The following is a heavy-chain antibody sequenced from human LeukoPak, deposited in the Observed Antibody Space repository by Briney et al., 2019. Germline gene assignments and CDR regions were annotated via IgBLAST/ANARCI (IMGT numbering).Heavy chain of an antibody. CDR2: IYPGDSDT. V-gene: IGHV5-51*01. J-gene: IGHJ4*02. Sequence: GESLKISCKGSGYTFTNYWIGWVRQMPGKGLEFMGIIYPGDSDTRYSPSFQGQVTISADKSISTAYLQWSSLKASDTAMYYCGRLGYSSSWYIGDFDSWGQGTLVTVSS. D-gene: IGHD6-13*01. CDR1: GYTFTNYW. CDR3: GRLGYSSSWYIGDFDS.